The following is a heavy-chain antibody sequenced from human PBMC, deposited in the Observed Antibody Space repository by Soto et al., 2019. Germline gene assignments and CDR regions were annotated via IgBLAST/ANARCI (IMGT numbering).Heavy chain of an antibody. CDR3: ASPIVARPESYYYYGMDV. CDR2: IIPIFGTA. V-gene: IGHV1-69*13. CDR1: GGTFSSYA. D-gene: IGHD6-6*01. Sequence: GASVKVSCKASGGTFSSYAISWVRQAPGQGLEWMGGIIPIFGTANYAQKFQGRVTITADESTSTAYMELSSLRSEDTAVYYCASPIVARPESYYYYGMDVWGQGTTVTVSS. J-gene: IGHJ6*02.